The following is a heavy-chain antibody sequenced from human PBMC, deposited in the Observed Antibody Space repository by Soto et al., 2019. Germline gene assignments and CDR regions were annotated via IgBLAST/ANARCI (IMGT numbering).Heavy chain of an antibody. CDR1: GFTFSSYW. CDR2: INSDGSST. D-gene: IGHD3-3*01. CDR3: AREGYDFWSGYSLFLGMDV. V-gene: IGHV3-74*01. J-gene: IGHJ6*02. Sequence: QPGGSLRLSCAASGFTFSSYWMHWVRQAPGKGLVWVSRINSDGSSTSYADSVKGRFTISRDNAKNTLYLQMNSLRAEDTAVYYCAREGYDFWSGYSLFLGMDVWGQGTTVTVS.